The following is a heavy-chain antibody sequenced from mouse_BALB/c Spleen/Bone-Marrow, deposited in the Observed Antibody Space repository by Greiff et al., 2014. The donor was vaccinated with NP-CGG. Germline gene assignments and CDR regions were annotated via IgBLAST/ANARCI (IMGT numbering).Heavy chain of an antibody. V-gene: IGHV2-9*02. J-gene: IGHJ3*01. CDR1: GFSLTSYG. D-gene: IGHD2-4*01. Sequence: QVQLQQSGPGLVAPSQSLSITCTVSGFSLTSYGVHWVRQPPGKGLEWLGVIWAGGSTNYNSALMSRLSISKDNSKSQVFLKMNSRQTDDTAMYYCARDGDYGEGAWFAYWGQGTLVTVSA. CDR3: ARDGDYGEGAWFAY. CDR2: IWAGGST.